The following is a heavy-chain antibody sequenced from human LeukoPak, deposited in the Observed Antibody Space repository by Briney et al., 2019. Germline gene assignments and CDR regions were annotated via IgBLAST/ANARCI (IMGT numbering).Heavy chain of an antibody. CDR3: ARESGYGSGSYYDWFDP. J-gene: IGHJ5*02. CDR2: ISAISSSST. CDR1: GFTFSSYS. D-gene: IGHD3-10*01. V-gene: IGHV3-48*04. Sequence: GGSLRLSCAASGFTFSSYSMNWVRQAPGKGLEWVSYISAISSSSTYYADSVKGRFTISRDNAKNTLYLQMNSLRAEDTAVYYCARESGYGSGSYYDWFDPWGQGTLVTVSS.